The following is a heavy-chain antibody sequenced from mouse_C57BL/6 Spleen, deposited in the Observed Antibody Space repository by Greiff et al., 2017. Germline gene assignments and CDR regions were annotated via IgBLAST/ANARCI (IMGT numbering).Heavy chain of an antibody. CDR2: ITPNTGGP. CDR1: GYTFPDYN. Sequence: VQLQQSGPELVKPGASVKIPCKASGYTFPDYNLDWVQPSHGKSLEWIGDITPNTGGPIYNQKFKGKAPLTVDKSSSTDYMELRSLTAEDTAVYYCARSLYSKGAMDYWGQGTSVTVAS. V-gene: IGHV1-18*01. D-gene: IGHD2-5*01. CDR3: ARSLYSKGAMDY. J-gene: IGHJ4*01.